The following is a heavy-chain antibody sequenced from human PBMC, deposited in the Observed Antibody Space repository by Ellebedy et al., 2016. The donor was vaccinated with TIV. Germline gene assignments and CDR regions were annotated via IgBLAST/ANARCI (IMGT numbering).Heavy chain of an antibody. CDR1: EFNLNSFA. CDR2: ISDDGTQE. Sequence: PGGSLRLSCTASEFNLNSFALHWVRQAPGKGLEWVAVISDDGTQEYYADSVKGRFSISRDNSNNTMYLQMNSLRAEDSSVYYCAKDFWSGYPQYYFDYWGQGALVTVSS. V-gene: IGHV3-30*18. D-gene: IGHD3-3*01. CDR3: AKDFWSGYPQYYFDY. J-gene: IGHJ4*02.